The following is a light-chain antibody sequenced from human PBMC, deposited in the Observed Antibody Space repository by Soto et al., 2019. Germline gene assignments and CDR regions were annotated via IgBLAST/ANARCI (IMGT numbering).Light chain of an antibody. V-gene: IGKV1-17*01. Sequence: DIQRTQSRSSLSASVGDRVTITCRASQGIRDALGWYQQKPGKVPKRLIYSASSLQNGVPSRFSGSGSETVFTLTISSLQPEDFATYFCLQHSDYPFTFGQGTRLEIK. CDR1: QGIRDA. CDR3: LQHSDYPFT. CDR2: SAS. J-gene: IGKJ5*01.